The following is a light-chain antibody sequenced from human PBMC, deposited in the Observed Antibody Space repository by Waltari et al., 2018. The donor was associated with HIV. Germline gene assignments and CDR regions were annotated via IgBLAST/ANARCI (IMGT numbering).Light chain of an antibody. CDR1: TTDIGGYNY. CDR3: CSYTKLTTHYVL. CDR2: GVS. V-gene: IGLV2-14*03. J-gene: IGLJ2*01. Sequence: QSALTQPASVSGSPGQSITISCNGTTTDIGGYNYVSWYQRHPDKAPKLIIFGVSIRPSGISSRFSGSKSGNTASLTISGLQAEDEADYYCCSYTKLTTHYVLFGGGTKLTVL.